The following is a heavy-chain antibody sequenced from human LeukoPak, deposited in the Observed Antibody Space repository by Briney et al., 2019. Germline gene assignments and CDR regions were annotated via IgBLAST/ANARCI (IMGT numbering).Heavy chain of an antibody. CDR1: GFTFSSYA. D-gene: IGHD3-22*01. V-gene: IGHV3-30-3*01. J-gene: IGHJ3*02. CDR2: ISYDGSNK. CDR3: AKDPQIRTYYYDSSGYYYRGAFDI. Sequence: GRSLRLSCAASGFTFSSYAMHWVRQAPGKGLEWVAVISYDGSNKYYADSVKGRFTISRDNSKNTLYLQMNSLRAEDTAVYYCAKDPQIRTYYYDSSGYYYRGAFDIWGQGTMVTVSS.